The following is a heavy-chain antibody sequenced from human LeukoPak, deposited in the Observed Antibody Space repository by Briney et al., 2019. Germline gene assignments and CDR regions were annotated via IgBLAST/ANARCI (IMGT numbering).Heavy chain of an antibody. J-gene: IGHJ4*02. V-gene: IGHV1-2*02. Sequence: ASVKVSCKASGYTFTGYYMHWVRQAPGQGLEWMGWINPNSGGTNYAQRFQGRVTMTRDTSISTAYMELSRLRSDDTAVYYCAREDILTGYYPSNIDYWGQGTLVTVSS. CDR3: AREDILTGYYPSNIDY. CDR1: GYTFTGYY. CDR2: INPNSGGT. D-gene: IGHD3-9*01.